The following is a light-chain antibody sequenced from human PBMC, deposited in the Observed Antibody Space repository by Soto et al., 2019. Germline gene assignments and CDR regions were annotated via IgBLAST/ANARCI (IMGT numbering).Light chain of an antibody. V-gene: IGLV2-11*01. CDR3: CSYAGAYTSHVV. Sequence: QSALTQPRSVSGSPGQSVTISCTGTSSDVGYNYVSWYQQHPGKAPKLMIYDVSKRPSGVPDRYSGSKSGNTASLTISGLQAEDEADYCCCSYAGAYTSHVVFGGGTKLTVL. CDR1: SSDVGYNY. J-gene: IGLJ2*01. CDR2: DVS.